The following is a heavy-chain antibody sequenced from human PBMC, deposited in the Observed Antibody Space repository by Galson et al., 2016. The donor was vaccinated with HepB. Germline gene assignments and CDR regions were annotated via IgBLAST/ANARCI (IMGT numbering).Heavy chain of an antibody. CDR2: ISGSGGST. CDR1: GFTFSNYA. V-gene: IGHV3-23*01. CDR3: ASREYRYGSDAFDI. D-gene: IGHD5-18*01. Sequence: SLRLSCAASGFTFSNYAMSWVRQAPGKGLEWVSAISGSGGSTYYADSVKGRFTISRDNSKNTLFLQMNSLRDEDTAVYYCASREYRYGSDAFDIWGQGTMVNVSS. J-gene: IGHJ3*02.